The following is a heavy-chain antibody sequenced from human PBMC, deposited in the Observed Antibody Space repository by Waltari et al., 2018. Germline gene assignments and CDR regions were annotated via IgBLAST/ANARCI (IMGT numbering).Heavy chain of an antibody. CDR1: RFTFSSYA. V-gene: IGHV3-23*01. Sequence: EVQLLDSGGGLVQPGGSLRLSCAASRFTFSSYALTWVRQAPGKGLEWVSGISGSGGSTYYADSVKGRFTISRDNSKNTLYLQMNSLRAEDTAVYYCARDRYRSGYFDYWGQGTLVTVSS. CDR3: ARDRYRSGYFDY. D-gene: IGHD6-19*01. J-gene: IGHJ4*02. CDR2: ISGSGGST.